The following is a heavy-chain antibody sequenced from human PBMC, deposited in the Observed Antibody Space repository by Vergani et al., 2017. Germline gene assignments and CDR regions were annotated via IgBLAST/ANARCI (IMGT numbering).Heavy chain of an antibody. D-gene: IGHD3-10*01. CDR2: ISGSGVSA. Sequence: EVQLLESGGGLVQPGGSLRLTCAASEFTFSNYAMNWVRQAPGKGLEWVSGISGSGVSAYYTDSVKGRFTISRDNSKNMLFLQMKNLRTEDTAIYYCAKQYFVSGNYLFVYWGQGTMVTVSS. J-gene: IGHJ4*02. CDR1: EFTFSNYA. V-gene: IGHV3-23*01. CDR3: AKQYFVSGNYLFVY.